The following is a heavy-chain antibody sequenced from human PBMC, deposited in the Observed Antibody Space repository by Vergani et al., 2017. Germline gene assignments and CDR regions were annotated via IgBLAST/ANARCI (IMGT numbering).Heavy chain of an antibody. CDR2: ISSSSSYI. J-gene: IGHJ1*01. V-gene: IGHV3-21*04. CDR3: AKSSGIAAAGPEYFQH. D-gene: IGHD6-13*01. Sequence: EVQLVESGGGLVKPGGSLRLSCAASGFTFSSYSMNWVRQAPGKGLEWVSSISSSSSYIYYADSVKGRFTISRDNSKNTLYLQMNSLRAEDTAVYYCAKSSGIAAAGPEYFQHWGQGTLVTVSS. CDR1: GFTFSSYS.